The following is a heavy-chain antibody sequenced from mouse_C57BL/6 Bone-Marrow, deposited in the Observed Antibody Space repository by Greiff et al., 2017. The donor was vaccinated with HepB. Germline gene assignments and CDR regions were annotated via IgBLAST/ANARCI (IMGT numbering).Heavy chain of an antibody. CDR3: ARVDSNFL. J-gene: IGHJ2*01. D-gene: IGHD2-5*01. CDR2: IDPSDSYT. CDR1: GYTFTSYW. V-gene: IGHV1-59*01. Sequence: QVQLQQPGAELVRPGTSVKLSCKASGYTFTSYWMHWVKQRPGQGLEWIGVIDPSDSYTNYNQKFKGKATLTVDTSSSTAYMQLSSLTSEDSAVYYCARVDSNFLWGQGTTLTVSS.